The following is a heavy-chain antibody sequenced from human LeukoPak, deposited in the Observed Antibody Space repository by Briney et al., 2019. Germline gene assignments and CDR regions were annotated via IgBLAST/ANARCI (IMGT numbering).Heavy chain of an antibody. V-gene: IGHV3-30*03. CDR1: GFTFSSYG. CDR2: ISYDGSNK. Sequence: GGSLRLSWAASGFTFSSYGMHWVRQAPGKGLEWLAIISYDGSNKYYADSVKGRFTISRDNSKNTLYVQMNGLRVDDTAVYYCARDRLDGNNWNDCDYWGQGTLVTVSS. D-gene: IGHD1-1*01. J-gene: IGHJ4*02. CDR3: ARDRLDGNNWNDCDY.